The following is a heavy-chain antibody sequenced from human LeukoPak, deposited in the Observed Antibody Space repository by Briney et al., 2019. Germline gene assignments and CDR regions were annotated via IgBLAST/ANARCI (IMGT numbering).Heavy chain of an antibody. CDR3: AKRGAEVGVTVAPGDY. J-gene: IGHJ4*02. CDR2: ISASGGTI. D-gene: IGHD3-16*02. V-gene: IGHV3-11*01. Sequence: GGSLRLSCVASGYTFSDYYMIWVRRAPGKGREWISYISASGGTIYFADSVKGRFTVSRDNPRNSLFLQMNSLRAEDTAVYYCAKRGAEVGVTVAPGDYWGQGTLVTVSS. CDR1: GYTFSDYY.